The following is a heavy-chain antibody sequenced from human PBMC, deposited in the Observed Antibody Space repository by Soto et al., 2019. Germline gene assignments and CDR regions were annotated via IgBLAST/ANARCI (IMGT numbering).Heavy chain of an antibody. CDR2: ISAYNGNT. D-gene: IGHD3-22*01. J-gene: IGHJ5*02. V-gene: IGHV1-18*04. CDR3: ARAEATWFRGVYYYDSSGYRLDP. Sequence: ASVKVSCKASGYTFTSYGISWVRQAPGQGLEWMGWISAYNGNTNYAQKLQGRVTMTTDTSTSTAYMELRSLRSDDTAVYYCARAEATWFRGVYYYDSSGYRLDPWGQGTLVTVS. CDR1: GYTFTSYG.